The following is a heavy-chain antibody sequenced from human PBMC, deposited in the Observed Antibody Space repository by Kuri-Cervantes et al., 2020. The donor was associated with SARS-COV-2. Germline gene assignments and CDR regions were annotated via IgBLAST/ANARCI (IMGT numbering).Heavy chain of an antibody. V-gene: IGHV3-48*03. CDR2: ISSSGSTI. CDR1: GFTFSSYE. Sequence: GESLKISCAASGFTFSSYEMNWVRQAPGKGLEWVSYISSSGSTIYYADSVKGRFTIPRDNAKNSLYLQMNILRAEDTAVYYCAIIGTLYNFDAFDIWGQGTIVTVSS. J-gene: IGHJ3*02. D-gene: IGHD1-1*01. CDR3: AIIGTLYNFDAFDI.